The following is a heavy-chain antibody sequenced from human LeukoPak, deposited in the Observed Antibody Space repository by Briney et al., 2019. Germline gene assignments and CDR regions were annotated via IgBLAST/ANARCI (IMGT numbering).Heavy chain of an antibody. CDR3: ARLQGPYEQWLPFDY. D-gene: IGHD5-18*01. CDR1: GFTFGAYS. J-gene: IGHJ4*02. CDR2: ISGSGENI. V-gene: IGHV3-23*01. Sequence: SGGSLRLSCAASGFTFGAYSMTWVRQAPGKGPEWVSTISGSGENIYFADSMKGRFTISRDNSKNSLSLQLNSLRAEDTAIYYCARLQGPYEQWLPFDYWGQGTLVTVSS.